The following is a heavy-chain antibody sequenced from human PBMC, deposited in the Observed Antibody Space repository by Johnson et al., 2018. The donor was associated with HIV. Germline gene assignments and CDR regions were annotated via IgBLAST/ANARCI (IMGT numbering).Heavy chain of an antibody. Sequence: QVQLVESGGGVVQPGGSLRLSCAASGFTFSSYAMHWVRQAPGKGMEWVAVISYDGSNKYYADSVKGRFTISRDNSKNTLYLQMNSLRAEDPAVYYCARDRYYDSSGSHAFDIWGQGTMVTVSS. V-gene: IGHV3-30*04. CDR2: ISYDGSNK. D-gene: IGHD3-22*01. CDR3: ARDRYYDSSGSHAFDI. CDR1: GFTFSSYA. J-gene: IGHJ3*02.